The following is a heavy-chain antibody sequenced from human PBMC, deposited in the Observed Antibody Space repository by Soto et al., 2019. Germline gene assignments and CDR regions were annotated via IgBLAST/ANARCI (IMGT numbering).Heavy chain of an antibody. CDR1: GGSISSYY. CDR2: IYYSGST. J-gene: IGHJ4*02. D-gene: IGHD3-22*01. V-gene: IGHV4-59*08. Sequence: PSETLSLTCTVSGGSISSYYWSWIRQPPGKGLEWIGYIYYSGSTNYNPSLKSRVTISVDTSKNQFSLKLSSVAAADTAVYFCARGSYYDSGDYHWHYFDFWGQGTPVTVSS. CDR3: ARGSYYDSGDYHWHYFDF.